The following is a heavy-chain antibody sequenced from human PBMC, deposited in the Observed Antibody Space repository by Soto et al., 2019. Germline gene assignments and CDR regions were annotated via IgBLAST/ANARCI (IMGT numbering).Heavy chain of an antibody. D-gene: IGHD2-21*01. CDR3: ARGRGEFDA. CDR1: GASLSDNY. CDR2: INHSGNT. Sequence: SETLSLTCAVYGASLSDNYCNWLRQPPGKGLEWIGEINHSGNTNYNPSLRSRVTISIDTSKNQLSPNLGSVSAADTAVYYCARGRGEFDAWGRGTPVTV. V-gene: IGHV4-34*01. J-gene: IGHJ5*02.